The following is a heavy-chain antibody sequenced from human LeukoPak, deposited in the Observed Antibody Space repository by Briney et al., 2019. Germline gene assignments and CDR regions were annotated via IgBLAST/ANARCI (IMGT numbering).Heavy chain of an antibody. Sequence: SVTVSCKASGGTFSSYAISWVRQAPGQGLEWMGGIIPIFGTANYAQKFQGRVTITRDTSASTAYMELSSLRSEDTAVYYCAKDESTILSSSWLFDYWGQGTLVTVSS. CDR2: IIPIFGTA. D-gene: IGHD6-13*01. CDR3: AKDESTILSSSWLFDY. J-gene: IGHJ4*02. CDR1: GGTFSSYA. V-gene: IGHV1-69*05.